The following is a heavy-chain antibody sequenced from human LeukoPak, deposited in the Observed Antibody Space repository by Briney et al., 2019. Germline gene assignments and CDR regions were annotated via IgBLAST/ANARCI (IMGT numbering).Heavy chain of an antibody. CDR2: IRSKANSYAT. CDR1: GFTFSGSA. D-gene: IGHD3-10*01. V-gene: IGHV3-73*01. CDR3: TRQDRITMVRGVTIDYYYYGMDV. Sequence: GGSLRLSCAASGFTFSGSAMHWVRQASGKGLEWGGRIRSKANSYATAYAASVKGRFTISRDDSKNTAYLQMNSLKTEDTAVYYCTRQDRITMVRGVTIDYYYYGMDVWGQGTTVTVSS. J-gene: IGHJ6*02.